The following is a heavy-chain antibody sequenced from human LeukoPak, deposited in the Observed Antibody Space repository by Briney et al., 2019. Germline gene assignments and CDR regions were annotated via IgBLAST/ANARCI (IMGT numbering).Heavy chain of an antibody. Sequence: PGGSLRLSCAASGFTFSSYGMHWVRQAPGKGLEWVAFIRYDGSNKYYADSVKGRFTISRDNSKNTLYLQMNSLRAEDTAVYYCARDYRGYYYYDSSGYYYKGPFDYWGQGTLVTVSS. CDR1: GFTFSSYG. CDR2: IRYDGSNK. CDR3: ARDYRGYYYYDSSGYYYKGPFDY. V-gene: IGHV3-30*02. D-gene: IGHD3-22*01. J-gene: IGHJ4*02.